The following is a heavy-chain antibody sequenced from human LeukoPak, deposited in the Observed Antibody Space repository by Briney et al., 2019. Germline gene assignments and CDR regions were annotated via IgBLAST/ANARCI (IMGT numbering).Heavy chain of an antibody. V-gene: IGHV1-2*02. J-gene: IGHJ4*02. CDR3: ARDPNYDILTGPDY. D-gene: IGHD3-9*01. CDR2: INPNSGGT. Sequence: ASVKVSCKASGYTFTGYYIHWVRQAPGQGLEWMGWINPNSGGTNYAQKFQGRVTMTRDTSISTAYMELSRLRSDDTAVYYCARDPNYDILTGPDYWGQGTLVTVSS. CDR1: GYTFTGYY.